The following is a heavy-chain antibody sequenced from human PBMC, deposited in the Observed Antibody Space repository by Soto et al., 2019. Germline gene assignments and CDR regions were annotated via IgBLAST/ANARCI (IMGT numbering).Heavy chain of an antibody. J-gene: IGHJ6*02. Sequence: PGESLKISCTGSGYSFTSYWIGWVRQMPGKGLEWMGIIYPGDSDTRYSPSFQGQVTISADKSISTAYLQWSSLKASDTAMYYCARXGVTTVTTGYYYYGMDVWGQGTTVTVSS. CDR3: ARXGVTTVTTGYYYYGMDV. V-gene: IGHV5-51*01. CDR2: IYPGDSDT. D-gene: IGHD4-4*01. CDR1: GYSFTSYW.